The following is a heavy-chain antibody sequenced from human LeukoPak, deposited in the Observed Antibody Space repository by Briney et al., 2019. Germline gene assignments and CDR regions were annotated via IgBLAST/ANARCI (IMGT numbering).Heavy chain of an antibody. D-gene: IGHD2-2*01. CDR3: AKDPKDCSSTSCYFDY. J-gene: IGHJ4*02. CDR2: ISGTGGST. V-gene: IGHV3-23*01. CDR1: GFTFSSYA. Sequence: GGSLRLSCAASGFTFSSYAMSWVRQAPGKGLEWVSGISGTGGSTYYADSVKGRFTSSRDNSKNRLYLQMNSLRAEDTAVYYCAKDPKDCSSTSCYFDYWGQGTLVTVSS.